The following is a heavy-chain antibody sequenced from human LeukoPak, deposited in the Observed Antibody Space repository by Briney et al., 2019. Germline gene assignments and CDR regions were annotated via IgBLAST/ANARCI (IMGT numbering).Heavy chain of an antibody. CDR3: AKDGPLNVAVANNWFDP. J-gene: IGHJ5*02. CDR1: DFTFSSYG. Sequence: GGSLRLSCAASDFTFSSYGMHWVRQAPGKGLEWVAVISYDGSNKYYADSVKGRFTIPRDNSKNTLYLQMNSLRAEDTAVYYCAKDGPLNVAVANNWFDPWGQGTLVTVSS. CDR2: ISYDGSNK. D-gene: IGHD3-16*01. V-gene: IGHV3-30*18.